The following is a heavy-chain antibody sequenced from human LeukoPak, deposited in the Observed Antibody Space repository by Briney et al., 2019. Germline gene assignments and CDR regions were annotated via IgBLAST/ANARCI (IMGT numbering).Heavy chain of an antibody. CDR3: ARAGPFSPNYFDY. J-gene: IGHJ4*02. CDR1: GGSFSGYY. V-gene: IGHV4-34*01. CDR2: INHSGST. D-gene: IGHD3-3*02. Sequence: SETLSLTCAVYGGSFSGYYWSWIRQPPGKGLEWIGEINHSGSTNYNPSLKSRVTISVDTSKNQFSLKLSSVTAADTAVYYCARAGPFSPNYFDYWGQGTLVTVSS.